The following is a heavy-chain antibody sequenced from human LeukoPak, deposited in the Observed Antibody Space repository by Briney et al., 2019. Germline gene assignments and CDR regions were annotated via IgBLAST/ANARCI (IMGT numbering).Heavy chain of an antibody. CDR3: ATEEYYDFWSGSTYYFDY. J-gene: IGHJ4*02. CDR1: GYTFTSYY. V-gene: IGHV1-46*01. CDR2: INPSGGST. Sequence: ASVKVSCKASGYTFTSYYMHWVRQAPGQGLEWMGIINPSGGSTSYAQKFQGRVTMTRDTSTSTVYMELSSLRSEDTAVYYCATEEYYDFWSGSTYYFDYWGQGTLVTVSS. D-gene: IGHD3-3*01.